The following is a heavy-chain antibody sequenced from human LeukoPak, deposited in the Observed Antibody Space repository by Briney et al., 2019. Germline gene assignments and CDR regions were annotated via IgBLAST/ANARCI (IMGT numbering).Heavy chain of an antibody. CDR3: ARECSSTSSAIDP. V-gene: IGHV3-33*01. J-gene: IGHJ5*02. Sequence: GGSLRLSCAASGFTFSSYGMHWVRQAPGEGLERVAVIWYDGSNKYYADSVKGRFTISRDNSKNTLYLQMNSLRAEDTAVYYCARECSSTSSAIDPWGQGTLVTVSS. CDR2: IWYDGSNK. D-gene: IGHD2-2*01. CDR1: GFTFSSYG.